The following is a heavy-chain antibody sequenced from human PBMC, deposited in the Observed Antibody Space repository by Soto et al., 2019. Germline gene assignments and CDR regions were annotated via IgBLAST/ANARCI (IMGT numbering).Heavy chain of an antibody. CDR1: GFTFSTYA. D-gene: IGHD4-17*01. J-gene: IGHJ4*02. V-gene: IGHV3-30-3*01. CDR3: ARCGAVTNYFDY. Sequence: QVQLVESGGGVVQPGRSLRLSCAASGFTFSTYAMHWVRQAPGKGLEWVANISYDGGNKHSADSVKGRFTISRDNSRNTLYLLMNSLRAEDTAVYYCARCGAVTNYFDYWCKGTLVTVSS. CDR2: ISYDGGNK.